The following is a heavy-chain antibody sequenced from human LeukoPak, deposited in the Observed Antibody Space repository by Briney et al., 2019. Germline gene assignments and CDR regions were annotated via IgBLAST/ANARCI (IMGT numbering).Heavy chain of an antibody. V-gene: IGHV3-30*04. D-gene: IGHD3-9*01. CDR3: ARDFDIMTGYSVFDY. J-gene: IGHJ4*02. CDR1: GFSFSDYV. Sequence: PGKSLRLSCAASGFSFSDYVIYWVRQAPGKGLERVAVMTHDGSNEEYADSVKGRFTISRDNSKKKLYLQMNSLRPDDTAMYYCARDFDIMTGYSVFDYWGQGTLVTVSS. CDR2: MTHDGSNE.